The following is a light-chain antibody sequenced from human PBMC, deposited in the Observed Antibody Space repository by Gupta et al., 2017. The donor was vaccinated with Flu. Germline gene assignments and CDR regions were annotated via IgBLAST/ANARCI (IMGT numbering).Light chain of an antibody. CDR2: DAS. Sequence: AEIATLSCRASQSVSSDLAWYQQKPGQAPRFLIYDASNRATGIPARFSGSGSGTDLTLTISSLEPEDFAVYYCQQRNNWPITFGQGTRLEIK. CDR3: QQRNNWPIT. V-gene: IGKV3-11*01. CDR1: QSVSSD. J-gene: IGKJ5*01.